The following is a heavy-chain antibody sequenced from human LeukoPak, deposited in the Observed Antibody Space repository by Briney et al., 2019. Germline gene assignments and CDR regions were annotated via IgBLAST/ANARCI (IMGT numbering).Heavy chain of an antibody. V-gene: IGHV1-8*01. CDR2: INPNAGNR. Sequence: ASVKVSCKASGYTFTTYDIYWVRQAAGQGLECMGGINPNAGNRGSPQKFQGRVTLTRNTSISTAYMELSSLRSEDTAVYYCARLGSGDSYYYYGMDVWGQGTTVTVSS. CDR1: GYTFTTYD. J-gene: IGHJ6*02. CDR3: ARLGSGDSYYYYGMDV. D-gene: IGHD2-15*01.